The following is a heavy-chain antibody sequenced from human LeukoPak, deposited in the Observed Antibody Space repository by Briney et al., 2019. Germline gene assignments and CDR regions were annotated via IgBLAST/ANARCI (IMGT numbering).Heavy chain of an antibody. V-gene: IGHV3-23*01. Sequence: GGSLRLSCAASGFTFSSYAMNWVRQAPGKGLEWVSVISSGGGTTYYSDSVKGRFIISRDNSKNTLYLQMNSLRAEDTAVYYCAKAGIAVPATPEYCGQGTQVTVSS. J-gene: IGHJ4*02. CDR1: GFTFSSYA. D-gene: IGHD6-19*01. CDR3: AKAGIAVPATPEY. CDR2: ISSGGGTT.